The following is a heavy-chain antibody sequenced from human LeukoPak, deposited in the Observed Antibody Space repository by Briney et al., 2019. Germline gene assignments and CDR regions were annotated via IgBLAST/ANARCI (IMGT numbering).Heavy chain of an antibody. CDR2: INPSGGST. Sequence: ASVKVSCKASGYTFTSYYMHWVRQAPGQGLEWMGIINPSGGSTSYAQKFQGRITMTRDTSTSTVYMELSSLRSEDTAVYYCARDLSVAAAGPNWFDPWGQGTLVTVSS. V-gene: IGHV1-46*01. CDR1: GYTFTSYY. CDR3: ARDLSVAAAGPNWFDP. J-gene: IGHJ5*02. D-gene: IGHD6-13*01.